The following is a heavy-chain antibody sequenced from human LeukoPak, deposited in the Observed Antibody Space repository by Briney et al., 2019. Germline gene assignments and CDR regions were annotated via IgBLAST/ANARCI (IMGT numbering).Heavy chain of an antibody. J-gene: IGHJ4*02. V-gene: IGHV4-59*01. CDR3: AREVGATTWFDY. CDR2: IYYSGST. D-gene: IGHD1-26*01. CDR1: GGSISSYY. Sequence: PSETLSLTCTVSGGSISSYYWSWIRQPPGKGLEWIGYIYYSGSTNYNPSLKSRVTISVDTSKNQFSLKLSSVTTADTAVYYFAREVGATTWFDYWGQGTLVTVSS.